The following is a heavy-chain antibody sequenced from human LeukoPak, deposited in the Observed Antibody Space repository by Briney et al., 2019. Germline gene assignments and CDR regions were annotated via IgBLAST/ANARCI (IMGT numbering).Heavy chain of an antibody. CDR2: LSGSGGGT. CDR3: AKGAYDYIEIAYFDY. V-gene: IGHV3-23*01. D-gene: IGHD5-12*01. Sequence: PGGSLSLSCAVSGITLSNYGMSWVRQAPGKGLEWVAGLSGSGGGTNYADSVKGRFTISRDKSKSTLYLQMNSLRAEDTAVYYCAKGAYDYIEIAYFDYWGQGSLVTVSS. CDR1: GITLSNYG. J-gene: IGHJ4*02.